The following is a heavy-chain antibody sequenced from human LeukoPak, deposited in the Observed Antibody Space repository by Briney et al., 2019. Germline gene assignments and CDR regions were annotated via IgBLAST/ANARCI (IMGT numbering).Heavy chain of an antibody. Sequence: ASVKVSCKASGYTFTSYYMHWVRQAPGQGLEWMGIINPSGGSTSYAQKFQGRVTMTRDTSTSTVYMELSSLRSEDTAVYYCAGQPGQGNWFGPWGQGTLVTVSS. CDR1: GYTFTSYY. CDR3: AGQPGQGNWFGP. CDR2: INPSGGST. D-gene: IGHD1-14*01. V-gene: IGHV1-46*01. J-gene: IGHJ5*02.